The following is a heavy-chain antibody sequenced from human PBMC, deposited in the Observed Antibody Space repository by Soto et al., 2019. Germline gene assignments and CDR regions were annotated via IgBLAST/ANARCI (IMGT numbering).Heavy chain of an antibody. CDR1: GYSISSGYY. V-gene: IGHV4-38-2*01. D-gene: IGHD1-1*01. Sequence: ASETLSLTCAVSGYSISSGYYWGWIRQPPGKGLEWIGSIYHSGSTYYNPSLKSRVTISVDTSKNQFSLKLSSVTAADTAVYYCARASGTGTAPYFDYWGQGTLVTVPQ. CDR3: ARASGTGTAPYFDY. CDR2: IYHSGST. J-gene: IGHJ4*02.